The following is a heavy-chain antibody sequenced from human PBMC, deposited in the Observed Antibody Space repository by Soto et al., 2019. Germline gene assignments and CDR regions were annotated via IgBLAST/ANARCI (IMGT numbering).Heavy chain of an antibody. CDR2: IYYSGST. J-gene: IGHJ4*02. CDR3: ARHRADTIFGVVIEARFDY. D-gene: IGHD3-3*01. V-gene: IGHV4-59*08. Sequence: SETLSLTCTVSGGSISSYYWSWIRQPPGKGLEWIGYIYYSGSTNYNPSLKSRVTISVDTSKNQFSLKLSSVTAADTAVYYCARHRADTIFGVVIEARFDYWGQGTLVTVSS. CDR1: GGSISSYY.